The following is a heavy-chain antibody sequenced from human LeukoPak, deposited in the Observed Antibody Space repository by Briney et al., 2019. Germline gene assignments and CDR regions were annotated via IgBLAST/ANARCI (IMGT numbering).Heavy chain of an antibody. D-gene: IGHD1-1*01. CDR2: IYHSGSP. CDR1: GGSISSNNW. Sequence: SETLSLTCAVSGGSISSNNWWGWVRQPPGKGLEWIGEIYHSGSPNYNPSLKSRVTISVDKSRNHFSLNPSSVTAADTAVYYCARVNINNWHSCDYWGQGTLVTVSS. J-gene: IGHJ4*02. V-gene: IGHV4-4*02. CDR3: ARVNINNWHSCDY.